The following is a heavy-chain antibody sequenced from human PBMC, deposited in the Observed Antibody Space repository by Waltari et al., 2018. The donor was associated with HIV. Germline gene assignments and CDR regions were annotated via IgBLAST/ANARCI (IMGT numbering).Heavy chain of an antibody. CDR1: GFTPSSYW. V-gene: IGHV3-74*01. D-gene: IGHD1-26*01. J-gene: IGHJ4*02. CDR2: INSDGSTT. Sequence: EVRLVESGGGLVQPGGSLRLSCAASGFTPSSYWMHWVRQAPGKGRVWVSRINSDGSTTSYADSVKGRFTISRDNAKNTLYLQMNSLRAEDTAVYYCAKGGANPIDFWGQGTLVTVSS. CDR3: AKGGANPIDF.